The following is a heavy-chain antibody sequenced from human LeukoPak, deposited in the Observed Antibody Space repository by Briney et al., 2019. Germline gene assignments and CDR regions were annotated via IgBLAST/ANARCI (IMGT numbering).Heavy chain of an antibody. V-gene: IGHV3-23*01. CDR2: ISVSGNT. CDR3: ASVVATIGE. CDR1: GFTLSSYA. D-gene: IGHD5-12*01. J-gene: IGHJ4*02. Sequence: GGSLRLSCAASGFTLSSYAMSWVRQGPGKGLEWVSAISVSGNTYHADSVKGRFSISRDSSKNTLYLQMNSLRAGDAAVYYCASVVATIGEWGQGTLVTVSS.